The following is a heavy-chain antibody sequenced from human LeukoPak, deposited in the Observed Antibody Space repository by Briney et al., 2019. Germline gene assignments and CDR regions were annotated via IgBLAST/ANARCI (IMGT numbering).Heavy chain of an antibody. Sequence: GGSLRLSCAASGFTFSSYWMSWVRQAPGKGLEWVANIKQDGSEKYYVDSVKGRFTISRDNAKNSLYLQMNSLRAEDTAVYYCARAGIIVATIYFDYWGQGTLVTVSS. J-gene: IGHJ4*02. D-gene: IGHD5-12*01. CDR3: ARAGIIVATIYFDY. CDR2: IKQDGSEK. V-gene: IGHV3-7*01. CDR1: GFTFSSYW.